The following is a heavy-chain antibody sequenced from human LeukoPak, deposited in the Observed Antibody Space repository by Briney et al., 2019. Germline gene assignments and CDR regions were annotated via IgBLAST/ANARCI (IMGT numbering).Heavy chain of an antibody. Sequence: GGSLRLSCAASGFTFSSYAMSWVRQAPGKGLEWVSAISGSGGSTYYADSVKGRFTISRDNAKNSLYLQMNSLRAEDTAVYYCARVDATRGYGMDVWGQGTTVTVSS. CDR3: ARVDATRGYGMDV. CDR2: ISGSGGST. D-gene: IGHD5-12*01. V-gene: IGHV3-23*01. J-gene: IGHJ6*02. CDR1: GFTFSSYA.